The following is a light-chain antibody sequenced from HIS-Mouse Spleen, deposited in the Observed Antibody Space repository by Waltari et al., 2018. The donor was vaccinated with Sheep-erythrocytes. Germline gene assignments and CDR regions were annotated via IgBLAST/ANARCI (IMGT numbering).Light chain of an antibody. CDR1: KLGDKY. V-gene: IGLV3-1*01. J-gene: IGLJ2*01. Sequence: SYELTQPPSVSVSPGQTASITCSGDKLGDKYACWYQQKPGQSPVLVIYQDSKRPSGSPERLSGSNSGTTATLTISGTQAMDEADYYCQAWDSSTAVFGGGTKLTVL. CDR2: QDS. CDR3: QAWDSSTAV.